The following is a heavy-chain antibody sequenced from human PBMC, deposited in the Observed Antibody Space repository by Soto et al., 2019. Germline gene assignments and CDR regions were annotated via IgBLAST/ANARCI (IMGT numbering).Heavy chain of an antibody. V-gene: IGHV1-69*13. D-gene: IGHD6-6*01. CDR1: GGTFSSYA. Sequence: SVKVSCKGSGGTFSSYAISWVRQAPGQGLEWMGGIIPIFGTANYAQKFQGRVTITADESTSTAYMELSSLRSEDTAVYYCARGRAIAARPYYYGMDVWGQGSTVTVSS. CDR3: ARGRAIAARPYYYGMDV. J-gene: IGHJ6*02. CDR2: IIPIFGTA.